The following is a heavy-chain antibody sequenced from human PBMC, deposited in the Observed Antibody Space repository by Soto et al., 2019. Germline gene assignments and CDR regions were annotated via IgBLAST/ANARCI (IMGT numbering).Heavy chain of an antibody. CDR1: GFTLGDSD. J-gene: IGHJ5*02. V-gene: IGHV3-49*03. CDR3: TRGLFDSSGNKWFDP. Sequence: GGSLRLSCTASGFTLGDSDMSWFRQAPGKGLEWVGFIRSEAYGGTTEYAASVKGRFTISRDDSKSIAYLQMNSLKTEDTAVYYCTRGLFDSSGNKWFDPWGQGTLVTVSS. D-gene: IGHD3-22*01. CDR2: IRSEAYGGTT.